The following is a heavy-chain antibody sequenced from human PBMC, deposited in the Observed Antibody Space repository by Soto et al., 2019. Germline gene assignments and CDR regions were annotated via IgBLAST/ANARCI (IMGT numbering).Heavy chain of an antibody. CDR2: ISGDGGSI. D-gene: IGHD2-15*01. Sequence: GGSLRLSCVASGFSFRSHAMIWVRQAPGGGLQWVSAISGDGGSIYYADSVKGRFTISRDNSKNMLSLEMNSLRAEDTAVYYCAKVGAAHWYYYGMDVWGQGILVTVSS. CDR1: GFSFRSHA. V-gene: IGHV3-23*01. J-gene: IGHJ6*02. CDR3: AKVGAAHWYYYGMDV.